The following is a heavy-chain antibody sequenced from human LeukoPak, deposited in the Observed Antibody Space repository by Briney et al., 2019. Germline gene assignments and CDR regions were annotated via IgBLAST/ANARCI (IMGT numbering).Heavy chain of an antibody. CDR2: IYHSGST. CDR3: AREETRYCSSTSCYRTYFDY. D-gene: IGHD2-2*01. V-gene: IGHV4-4*02. Sequence: PSETLSLTCAVSGGSISSSNWWSWVRQPPGKGLEWIGEIYHSGSTNYNPSLKSRVTISVDKSKNQFSLKLSSVTAADTAVYYCAREETRYCSSTSCYRTYFDYWGQGTLVTVSS. J-gene: IGHJ4*02. CDR1: GGSISSSNW.